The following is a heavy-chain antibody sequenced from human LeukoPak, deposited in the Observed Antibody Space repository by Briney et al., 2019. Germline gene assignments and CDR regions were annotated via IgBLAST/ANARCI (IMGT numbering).Heavy chain of an antibody. CDR1: GFTFSSYA. V-gene: IGHV3-23*01. J-gene: IGHJ5*02. D-gene: IGHD3-9*01. Sequence: GGSLRLSCAASGFTFSSYAVSWVRQAPGVGLEWASTISGRGGSTFYADSVEGRFTISRDNSKNTLYLQMNSLRADDTAVYYCSKGYYDILTDYFHNWFNPWGQGTLVIVSS. CDR2: ISGRGGST. CDR3: SKGYYDILTDYFHNWFNP.